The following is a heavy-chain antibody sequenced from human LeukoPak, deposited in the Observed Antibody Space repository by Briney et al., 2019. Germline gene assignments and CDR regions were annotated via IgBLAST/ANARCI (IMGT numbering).Heavy chain of an antibody. CDR2: ISSSGGST. J-gene: IGHJ4*02. CDR1: GFTFTTYA. V-gene: IGHV3-23*01. D-gene: IGHD6-13*01. CDR3: AKAVGEYSSRWSDYFDY. Sequence: GGSLRLSCAASGFTFTTYAMSWVRQAPGKGLEWVSTISSSGGSTYYADSVKGRFTISRDNSKSTLYLQMNSLRAEDTAVYYCAKAVGEYSSRWSDYFDYWGQGTLVTVSS.